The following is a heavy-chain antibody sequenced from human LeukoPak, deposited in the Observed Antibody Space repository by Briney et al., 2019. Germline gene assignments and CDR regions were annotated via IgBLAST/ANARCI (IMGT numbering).Heavy chain of an antibody. D-gene: IGHD2-15*01. Sequence: PGRSLTLSCTASGFTLSRFAMHWVRQAPGKGLEWLGHMSDDGSDKHYVDSVKGRFTISRDTSKNTLYLEMTSLRTEDTAVYYCAREAVSGYYRTVDYWGQGTMVTVS. CDR3: AREAVSGYYRTVDY. CDR1: GFTLSRFA. J-gene: IGHJ4*02. CDR2: MSDDGSDK. V-gene: IGHV3-30-3*01.